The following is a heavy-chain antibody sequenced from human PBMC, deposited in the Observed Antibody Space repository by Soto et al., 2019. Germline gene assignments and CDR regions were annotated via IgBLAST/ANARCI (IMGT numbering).Heavy chain of an antibody. V-gene: IGHV5-51*01. CDR3: ASYSIAAAGMGYYYYYGMDV. D-gene: IGHD6-13*01. CDR1: GYSFTSYW. J-gene: IGHJ6*02. Sequence: GESLKSSCKGSGYSFTSYWMGWVRQMPGKGLEWMGIIYPGDSDTRYSPSFQGQVTISADKSISTAYLQWSSLKASDTAMYYCASYSIAAAGMGYYYYYGMDVWGQGTTVTVSS. CDR2: IYPGDSDT.